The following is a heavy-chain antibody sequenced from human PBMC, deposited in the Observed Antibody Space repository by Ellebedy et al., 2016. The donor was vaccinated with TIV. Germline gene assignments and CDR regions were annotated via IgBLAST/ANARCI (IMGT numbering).Heavy chain of an antibody. V-gene: IGHV3-53*01. CDR1: GFTVSNNY. CDR2: IYSGGST. J-gene: IGHJ4*02. D-gene: IGHD1-1*01. CDR3: ARPGKPYAIDY. Sequence: GESLKISCAASGFTVSNNYISWVRQAPGKGLEWVSVIYSGGSTYYADSVKGRFTISRDNSKNTVYLQMSSLRAEDTAVYYRARPGKPYAIDYWGQGILVTVSS.